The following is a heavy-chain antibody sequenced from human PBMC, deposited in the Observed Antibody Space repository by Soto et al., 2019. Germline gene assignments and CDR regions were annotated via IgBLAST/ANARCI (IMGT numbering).Heavy chain of an antibody. CDR3: ASGYRGNAFDI. CDR2: IYYSGST. D-gene: IGHD6-25*01. V-gene: IGHV4-59*08. Sequence: SETLSLTCTVSGGSISSYYWSWIRQPPGKGLEWIGYIYYSGSTNYNPSLKSRITVSVDTSKNQFSLKLSSVTAADTAVYYCASGYRGNAFDIWGQGAMVTVSS. CDR1: GGSISSYY. J-gene: IGHJ3*02.